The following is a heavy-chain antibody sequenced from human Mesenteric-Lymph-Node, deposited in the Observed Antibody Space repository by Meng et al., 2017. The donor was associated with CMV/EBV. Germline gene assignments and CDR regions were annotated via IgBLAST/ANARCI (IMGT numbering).Heavy chain of an antibody. D-gene: IGHD2/OR15-2a*01. CDR3: AKEKIERSLDFDY. J-gene: IGHJ4*01. CDR2: INPQSGDT. V-gene: IGHV1-2*02. CDR1: GYTFTGYF. Sequence: ASVKVSCKASGYTFTGYFMHWIRQAPGQGLEWMGWINPQSGDTNTAQKFQGRVTMTRDTSISTAYLDLNRLTSDDTAMYYCAKEKIERSLDFDYWGHGTLVTVSS.